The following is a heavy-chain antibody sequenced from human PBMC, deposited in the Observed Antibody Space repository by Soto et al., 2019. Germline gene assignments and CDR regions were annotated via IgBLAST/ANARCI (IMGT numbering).Heavy chain of an antibody. CDR1: GDSGTGHD. CDR3: ARSGTDIVVVVAATLAFDI. CDR2: MHYTGFS. J-gene: IGHJ3*02. Sequence: SETLCLTCSVSGDSGTGHDCTWIRQSPEKGLEWIGYMHYTGFSHYNPSLKSRLTISVDKSKNQFTLQLTSVTVADTAVYYCARSGTDIVVVVAATLAFDIWGQGTMVTVSS. D-gene: IGHD2-15*01. V-gene: IGHV4-59*02.